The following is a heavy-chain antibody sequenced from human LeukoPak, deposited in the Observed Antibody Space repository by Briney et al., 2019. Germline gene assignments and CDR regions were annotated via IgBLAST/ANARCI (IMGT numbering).Heavy chain of an antibody. CDR3: ARDSRFIAVAGMTLSKAGLKPKEFSGSDAFDI. J-gene: IGHJ3*02. V-gene: IGHV1-18*01. CDR1: GYTFTSYG. D-gene: IGHD6-19*01. Sequence: GSSVKVSCKASGYTFTSYGISWVRQAPGQGLEWMGWISAYNGNTNYAQKLQGRVTMTTDTSTSTAYMELRSLRSDDTAVYYCARDSRFIAVAGMTLSKAGLKPKEFSGSDAFDIWGQGTMVTVSS. CDR2: ISAYNGNT.